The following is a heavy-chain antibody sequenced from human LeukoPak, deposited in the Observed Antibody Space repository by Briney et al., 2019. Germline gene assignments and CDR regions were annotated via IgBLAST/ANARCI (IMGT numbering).Heavy chain of an antibody. CDR2: ISSGSSYI. CDR1: GFTFSSYS. D-gene: IGHD3-22*01. CDR3: ARDVADYYDSSGSSFDY. V-gene: IGHV3-21*01. Sequence: GGSLRLSCAASGFTFSSYSMNWVRQAPGKGLEWVSSISSGSSYIYYADSVKGRFTISRDNAKNSLYLQMNSLRAEDTAVYYCARDVADYYDSSGSSFDYWGQGTLVTVSP. J-gene: IGHJ4*02.